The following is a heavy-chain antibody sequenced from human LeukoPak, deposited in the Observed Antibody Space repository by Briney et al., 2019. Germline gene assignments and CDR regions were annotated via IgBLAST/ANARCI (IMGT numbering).Heavy chain of an antibody. J-gene: IGHJ4*02. V-gene: IGHV3-33*01. CDR3: AREDCTIGAVCSSLLDH. CDR1: GFSFSTFV. Sequence: PGGSLRLSCAASGFSFSTFVMHWVRQAPGKGLEWVAVIRPDGSHISYVDPVKGRFTISRDNAKNTLYLQMNNLRAEDTAVYYCAREDCTIGAVCSSLLDHWGRGTLVTVSS. CDR2: IRPDGSHI. D-gene: IGHD2-8*01.